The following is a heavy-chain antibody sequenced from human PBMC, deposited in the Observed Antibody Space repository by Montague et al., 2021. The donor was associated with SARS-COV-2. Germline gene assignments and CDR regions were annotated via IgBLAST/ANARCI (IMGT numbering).Heavy chain of an antibody. V-gene: IGHV4-59*12. Sequence: SETLSLTCTVSGDSISDYYWSWIRQPPGMGLEWIGYIFRSGATNYNPPLKNRVIISLDTTKSQFSLRLRSVTAADTAIYYCARTSRGSRYFYGVDVWGQGTTVTVSS. CDR2: IFRSGAT. J-gene: IGHJ6*02. D-gene: IGHD3-10*01. CDR1: GDSISDYY. CDR3: ARTSRGSRYFYGVDV.